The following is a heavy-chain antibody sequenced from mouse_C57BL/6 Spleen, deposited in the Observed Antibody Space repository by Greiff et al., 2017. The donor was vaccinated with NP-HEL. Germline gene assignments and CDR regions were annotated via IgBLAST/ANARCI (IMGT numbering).Heavy chain of an antibody. V-gene: IGHV1-7*01. CDR1: GYTFTSYW. J-gene: IGHJ3*01. D-gene: IGHD3-2*02. Sequence: QVQLQQSGAELAKPGASVKLSCKASGYTFTSYWMHWVKQRPGQGLEWIGYINPSSGYTKYNQKFKDKATLTADKSSSTAYMQLSSRTYEDSAVYYCARWGQLRPAWFAYWGQGTLVTVSA. CDR2: INPSSGYT. CDR3: ARWGQLRPAWFAY.